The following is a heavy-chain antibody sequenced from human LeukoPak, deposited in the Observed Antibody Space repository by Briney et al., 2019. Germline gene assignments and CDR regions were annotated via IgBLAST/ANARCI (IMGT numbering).Heavy chain of an antibody. D-gene: IGHD6-19*01. J-gene: IGHJ4*02. Sequence: GRPRRLSFAAPGLTFSSYAMPWVRQVPGKGLEGVAVISYDGSNKYYADSVKGRFTISRDNSKNTLYLQMNSLRAEDTAVYYCARARAVAGPFDYWGQGTLVTVSS. V-gene: IGHV3-30*04. CDR1: GLTFSSYA. CDR3: ARARAVAGPFDY. CDR2: ISYDGSNK.